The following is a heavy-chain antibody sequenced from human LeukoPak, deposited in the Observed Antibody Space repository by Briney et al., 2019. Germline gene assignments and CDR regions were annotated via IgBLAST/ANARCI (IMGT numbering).Heavy chain of an antibody. CDR2: IIGSSGST. CDR3: AKGAYDDIEIAYFDY. D-gene: IGHD4-17*01. Sequence: QPGGSLRLFCVASGFSFNLYAMNWVRQATGKGLEWVSHIIGSSGSTFYADSVKARLTISRDKSKNTLYLQMNSLRAEDTAVYYCAKGAYDDIEIAYFDYCGQGRLVTVSS. CDR1: GFSFNLYA. J-gene: IGHJ4*02. V-gene: IGHV3-23*01.